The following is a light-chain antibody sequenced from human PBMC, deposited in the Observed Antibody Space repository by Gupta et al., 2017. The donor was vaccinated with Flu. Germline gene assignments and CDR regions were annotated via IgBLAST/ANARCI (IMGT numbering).Light chain of an antibody. CDR1: SLGNSY. Sequence: QTVRITCQGDSLGNSYAICYQHQPGQAHALVIYVNNIRPSGIPDRFSFSSSGNTDSFTITGAQAEDEADYDCYSRANTDNHQVVFGGGTKLTVL. CDR2: VNN. CDR3: YSRANTDNHQVV. J-gene: IGLJ2*01. V-gene: IGLV3-19*01.